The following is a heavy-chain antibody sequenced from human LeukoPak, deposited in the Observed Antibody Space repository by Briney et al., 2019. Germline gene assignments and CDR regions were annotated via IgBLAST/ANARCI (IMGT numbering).Heavy chain of an antibody. J-gene: IGHJ4*02. V-gene: IGHV4-34*01. CDR2: INHSGST. CDR1: GGPFSGYY. D-gene: IGHD2-2*01. Sequence: SETLSLTCAVYGGPFSGYYWSWIRQPPGKGLEWIGEINHSGSTNYNPSLKSRVTISVDTSKNQFSLKLSSVTAADTAVYYCARESVVPAAGSFDWGQGTLVTVSS. CDR3: ARESVVPAAGSFD.